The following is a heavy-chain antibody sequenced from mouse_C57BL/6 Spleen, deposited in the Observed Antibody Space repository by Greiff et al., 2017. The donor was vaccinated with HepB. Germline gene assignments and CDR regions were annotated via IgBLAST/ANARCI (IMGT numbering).Heavy chain of an antibody. CDR3: ARRGYYYGRDYFDY. V-gene: IGHV1-39*01. CDR2: INPNYGTT. D-gene: IGHD1-1*01. CDR1: GYSFTDYN. J-gene: IGHJ2*01. Sequence: EVQLQQSGPELVKPGASVKISCKASGYSFTDYNMNWVKQSNGKSLEWIAVINPNYGTTSYTQKFKGKATLTVDKSSSTVYMQLNSLKSEDSAVYYCARRGYYYGRDYFDYWGQGTTLTVSS.